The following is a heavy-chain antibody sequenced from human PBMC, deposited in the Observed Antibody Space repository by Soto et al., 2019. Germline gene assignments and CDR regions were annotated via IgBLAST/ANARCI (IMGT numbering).Heavy chain of an antibody. V-gene: IGHV3-30*18. CDR2: ISYDGSNK. D-gene: IGHD6-13*01. CDR1: GFTFSSYG. Sequence: PGGSLRLSCAASGFTFSSYGMHWVRQAPGKWLEWVAVISYDGSNKYYADSVKGRFTISRDNSKNTLYLQMNSLRAEDTAVYYCAKDPSAGPPSYFDYWGQGXLVTVYS. J-gene: IGHJ4*02. CDR3: AKDPSAGPPSYFDY.